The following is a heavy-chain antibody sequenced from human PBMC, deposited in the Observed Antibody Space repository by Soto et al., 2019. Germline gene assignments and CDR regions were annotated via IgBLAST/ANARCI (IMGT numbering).Heavy chain of an antibody. CDR1: GFXFSSYA. D-gene: IGHD3-16*01. V-gene: IGHV3-64D*08. Sequence: PGGSLXLSCSAPGFXFSSYAMHWVRKAPGKGLEYVSAISSNGGSTYYADSVKGRFTISRDNSKNTLYLQMSSLRAEDTAVYYCVMGDMVGLTATYWGQGTLFPVSS. CDR3: VMGDMVGLTATY. CDR2: ISSNGGST. J-gene: IGHJ4*02.